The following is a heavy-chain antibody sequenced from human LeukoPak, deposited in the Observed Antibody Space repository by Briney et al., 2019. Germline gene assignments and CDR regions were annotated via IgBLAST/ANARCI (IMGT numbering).Heavy chain of an antibody. D-gene: IGHD6-13*01. CDR1: GFTFSSYS. V-gene: IGHV3-21*01. CDR3: ARDLTIAAAGYDY. J-gene: IGHJ4*02. Sequence: PGGSLRLSCAASGFTFSSYSMNWVRQAPGRGLEWVSSISSSSSYIYYADSVKGRFTISRDNAKNSLYLQMNSLRAEDTAVYYCARDLTIAAAGYDYWGQGTLVTVPS. CDR2: ISSSSSYI.